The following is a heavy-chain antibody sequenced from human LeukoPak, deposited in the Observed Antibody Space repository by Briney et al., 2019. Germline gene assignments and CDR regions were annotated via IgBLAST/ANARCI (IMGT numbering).Heavy chain of an antibody. CDR3: ASARSYIGYYYYGMDV. CDR1: GGTFSSYA. D-gene: IGHD1-26*01. CDR2: IIPIFGTA. J-gene: IGHJ6*02. Sequence: GASVKVSCKASGGTFSSYAISWVRQAPGQGLEWMGGIIPIFGTANYAQKFQGRVTITADESTSTAYMELSSLRSEDTAVYYYASARSYIGYYYYGMDVWGQGTTVTVSS. V-gene: IGHV1-69*13.